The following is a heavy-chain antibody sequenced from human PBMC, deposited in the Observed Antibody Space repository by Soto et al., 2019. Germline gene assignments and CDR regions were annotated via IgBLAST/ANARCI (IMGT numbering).Heavy chain of an antibody. Sequence: EVQLLVSGGDLVQPGGSLRLSCVASGFTFGSRAMSWVRQAPGEGLEWVSTITDNGGDSKSADSVRGRFVISRDNSKNILYLQMNSLRAEDSAIYYCARGSEDSYPGSRIFDFWGRGTLVSVSS. CDR3: ARGSEDSYPGSRIFDF. CDR2: ITDNGGDS. J-gene: IGHJ4*02. D-gene: IGHD3-10*01. V-gene: IGHV3-23*01. CDR1: GFTFGSRA.